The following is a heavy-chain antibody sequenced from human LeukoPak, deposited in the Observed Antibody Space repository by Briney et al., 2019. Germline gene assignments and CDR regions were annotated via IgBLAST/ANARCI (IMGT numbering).Heavy chain of an antibody. Sequence: SETLSLTCTVSGGSISSQYWSWIRQSPGKGLEWIGYIDPTGLTSYNPSLNSRVTISEDTSKNQFSLKVRSVTTADTAIYFCARQTPYHGNHYFDYWGQGTLVTVSS. CDR2: IDPTGLT. J-gene: IGHJ4*02. V-gene: IGHV4-4*09. D-gene: IGHD1-14*01. CDR1: GGSISSQY. CDR3: ARQTPYHGNHYFDY.